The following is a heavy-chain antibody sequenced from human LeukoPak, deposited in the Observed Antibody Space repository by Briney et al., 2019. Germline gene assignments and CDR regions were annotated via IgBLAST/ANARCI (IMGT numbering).Heavy chain of an antibody. J-gene: IGHJ4*02. CDR1: GFTFSSYS. Sequence: GGSLRLSCAASGFTFSSYSMNWVRQAPGKGLEWVSSISSSSSYIYYADSVKGRFTVSRDNSKNTLHLQVNSLRAEDTAVYYCARDRGTTSSAGYYFDTWGQGALVTVSS. D-gene: IGHD6-6*01. CDR2: ISSSSSYI. CDR3: ARDRGTTSSAGYYFDT. V-gene: IGHV3-21*01.